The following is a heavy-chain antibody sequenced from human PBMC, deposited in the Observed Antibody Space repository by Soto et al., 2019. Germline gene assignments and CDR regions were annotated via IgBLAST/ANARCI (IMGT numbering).Heavy chain of an antibody. J-gene: IGHJ4*02. D-gene: IGHD3-10*01. CDR2: ISGSGGST. Sequence: EVQLLESGGGLVQPGGSLRLSCAASGFAFSSYAMSWVRQAPGKGLEWVSAISGSGGSTYYADSVKGRFTISRDNSKNTLYLQMNSLRAEDTAICYCAKSYRGVIINFDYWGQGTLVTVSS. CDR3: AKSYRGVIINFDY. CDR1: GFAFSSYA. V-gene: IGHV3-23*01.